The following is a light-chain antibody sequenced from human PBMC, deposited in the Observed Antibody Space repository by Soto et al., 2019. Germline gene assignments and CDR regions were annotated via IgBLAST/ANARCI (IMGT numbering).Light chain of an antibody. CDR1: QSISSW. J-gene: IGKJ1*01. V-gene: IGKV1-5*03. Sequence: DIQMIQSPSTLSASVGDRVTITCRASQSISSWLAWYQQKPGKAPNLLIHKASTLLSGVPSRFSGSGSGTEFTLTISSLHPDDFATYYCQQYNTHRAWTFGQGTKVEIK. CDR3: QQYNTHRAWT. CDR2: KAS.